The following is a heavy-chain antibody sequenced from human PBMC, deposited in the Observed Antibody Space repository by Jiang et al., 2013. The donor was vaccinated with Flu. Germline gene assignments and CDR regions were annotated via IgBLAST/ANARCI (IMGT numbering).Heavy chain of an antibody. CDR1: GFTFSNFE. CDR3: TRDGPREDTYGSDAFEL. V-gene: IGHV3-48*03. Sequence: VQLLESGGGLVQPGGSLRLSCAASGFTFSNFEMNWVRQVPGKGLEWVAYISKIGSTIFYADSVRGRFTISRDNANNSLDLQMNSLRAEDTAIYYCTRDGPREDTYGSDAFELWGQGTLV. CDR2: ISKIGSTI. D-gene: IGHD5-18*01. J-gene: IGHJ3*01.